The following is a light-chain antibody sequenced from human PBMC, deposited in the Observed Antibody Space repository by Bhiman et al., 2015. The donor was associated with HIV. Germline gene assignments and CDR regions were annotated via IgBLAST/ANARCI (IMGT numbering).Light chain of an antibody. CDR2: GKT. J-gene: IGLJ2*01. CDR3: QSYDNSLSGHVI. Sequence: QSVLTQPPSVSGAPGQRVTISCTGRRSNIGAGYDVHWYQQLPGTAPKLLIYGKTNRPSGVPDRFSGSQSGTSASLAISGLRAEDEADYYCQSYDNSLSGHVIFGGGTRLTV. V-gene: IGLV1-40*01. CDR1: RSNIGAGYD.